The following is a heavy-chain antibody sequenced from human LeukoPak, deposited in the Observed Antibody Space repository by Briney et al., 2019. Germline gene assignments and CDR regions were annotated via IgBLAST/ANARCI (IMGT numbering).Heavy chain of an antibody. D-gene: IGHD2-2*01. CDR1: GGSIYSGSYY. J-gene: IGHJ3*02. CDR3: ARTLEYQLLFGSFDI. CDR2: IYTSGST. Sequence: PSQTLSLTCTVSGGSIYSGSYYWSWIRQPAGKGLEWIGRIYTSGSTNYNPSLKSRVTISVDTSKNQFSLKLSSVTAADTAVYYCARTLEYQLLFGSFDIWGQGTMVTVSS. V-gene: IGHV4-61*02.